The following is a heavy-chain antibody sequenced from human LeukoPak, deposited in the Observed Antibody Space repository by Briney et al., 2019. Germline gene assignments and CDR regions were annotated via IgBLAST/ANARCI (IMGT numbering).Heavy chain of an antibody. Sequence: GGSLRLSCAASGFTFTSCEMNWVRQAPGKGLEWVSYIGTSGISIYYADSVKGRFTISRDNAKNSLYLQMNSLRAEDTAVYYCARGPYYYGSGSYSGNYYMDVWGKGTTVTVSS. CDR2: IGTSGISI. CDR1: GFTFTSCE. CDR3: ARGPYYYGSGSYSGNYYMDV. V-gene: IGHV3-48*03. D-gene: IGHD3-10*01. J-gene: IGHJ6*03.